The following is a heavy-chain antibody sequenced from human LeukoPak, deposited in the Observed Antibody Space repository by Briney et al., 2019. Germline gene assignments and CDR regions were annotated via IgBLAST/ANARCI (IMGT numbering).Heavy chain of an antibody. CDR3: AKVRWDNSGWYYLDY. D-gene: IGHD6-19*01. V-gene: IGHV3-30*18. CDR1: GFTFNDYG. Sequence: PPGGSLRLSCAASGFTFNDYGMHWVRQAPGKGLEWVAVISYDGSNKYYTDSVKGRFTISRDNSKSTLYLRMNSLRAEDTAVYYCAKVRWDNSGWYYLDYWGQGTLVTVSS. J-gene: IGHJ4*02. CDR2: ISYDGSNK.